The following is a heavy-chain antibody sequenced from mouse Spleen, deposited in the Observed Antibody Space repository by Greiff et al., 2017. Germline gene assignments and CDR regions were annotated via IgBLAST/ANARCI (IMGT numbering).Heavy chain of an antibody. Sequence: EVQLVESGAELVRPGALVKLSCTASGFNIKDTYMHWVKQRPEQGLEWIGRIDPANGNTKYDPKFQGKATITADTSSNTAYLQLSSLTSEDTAVYYCARAGGYAMDYWGQGTSVTVSS. CDR1: GFNIKDTY. V-gene: IGHV14-3*02. D-gene: IGHD3-3*01. CDR3: ARAGGYAMDY. J-gene: IGHJ4*01. CDR2: IDPANGNT.